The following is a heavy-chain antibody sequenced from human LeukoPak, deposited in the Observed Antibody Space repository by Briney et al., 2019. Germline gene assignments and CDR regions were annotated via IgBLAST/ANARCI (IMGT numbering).Heavy chain of an antibody. V-gene: IGHV6-1*01. CDR3: ARAAVAGTFRWFDP. J-gene: IGHJ5*02. CDR2: TYYRYKWYS. D-gene: IGHD6-19*01. CDR1: GDTFSSNSAA. Sequence: SRTLSLTCAISGDTFSSNSAAWNWIRQAPARGLEWLAKTYYRYKWYSDHAVSVKSRITITPDTSKNQFPLQLNSVTPEDTAVYYCARAAVAGTFRWFDPWGQGTLVTV.